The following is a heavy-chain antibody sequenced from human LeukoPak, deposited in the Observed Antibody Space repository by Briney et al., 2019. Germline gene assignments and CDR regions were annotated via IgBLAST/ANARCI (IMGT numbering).Heavy chain of an antibody. CDR2: IDTSGNT. V-gene: IGHV4-4*07. J-gene: IGHJ6*03. CDR3: ARVGKPYYYYMDV. CDR1: GGSISSYY. D-gene: IGHD3-10*01. Sequence: SETLSLTCTVSGGSISSYYWSWIRQPAGKGLEWIGRIDTSGNTNYNPSLKSRVTMSIDTSKDQFSLNLSTVTAADTGVYYCARVGKPYYYYMDVWGKGTTVTISS.